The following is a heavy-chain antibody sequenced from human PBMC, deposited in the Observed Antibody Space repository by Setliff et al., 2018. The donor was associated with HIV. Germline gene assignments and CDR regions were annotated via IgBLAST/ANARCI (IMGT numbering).Heavy chain of an antibody. J-gene: IGHJ5*02. CDR2: INDVSTTI. D-gene: IGHD5-12*01. V-gene: IGHV3-48*01. CDR1: GFIFSKYS. Sequence: GESLKISCVASGFIFSKYSMNWVRQTPGEGLEWISYINDVSTTIYYADSVRGRFTISRDNAKNSLFLQLTNLRVEDTAIYYCARDRDIVSTMENWFDPWGQGTLVTVSS. CDR3: ARDRDIVSTMENWFDP.